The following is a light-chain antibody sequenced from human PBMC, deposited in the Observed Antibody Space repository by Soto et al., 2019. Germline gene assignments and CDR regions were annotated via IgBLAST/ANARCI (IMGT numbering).Light chain of an antibody. V-gene: IGLV2-14*01. Sequence: QSVLTQPASVSGSPGQSITISCTGTSSDVGVYKYASWYQHHPGKAPKLIIHEVSSRPSGVSDRFSGSKSGNTASLTISGLQAEDEADYYCSSYTSSATLVFGVGTKLTVL. CDR3: SSYTSSATLV. CDR2: EVS. J-gene: IGLJ2*01. CDR1: SSDVGVYKY.